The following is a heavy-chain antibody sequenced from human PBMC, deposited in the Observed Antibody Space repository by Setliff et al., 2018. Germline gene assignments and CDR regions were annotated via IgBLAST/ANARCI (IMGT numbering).Heavy chain of an antibody. D-gene: IGHD2-21*01. Sequence: GGSLRLSCAASGFAFNTYWMHWVRQVPGKGLVWVARINGDGSVANYADAVKGRFTTSRDNAKNTLSLQMNTLKAEDTAVYYCTRDIVVFTDIDYYYSGMDVWGQGTAVTVS. CDR2: INGDGSVA. V-gene: IGHV3-74*01. CDR3: TRDIVVFTDIDYYYSGMDV. J-gene: IGHJ6*02. CDR1: GFAFNTYW.